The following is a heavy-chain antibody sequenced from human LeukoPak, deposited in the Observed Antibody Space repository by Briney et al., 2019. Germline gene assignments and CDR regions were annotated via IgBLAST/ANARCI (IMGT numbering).Heavy chain of an antibody. D-gene: IGHD1-14*01. J-gene: IGHJ3*01. V-gene: IGHV4-59*01. CDR1: GGSISSYY. CDR3: ARGTYNTSPPDL. Sequence: SETLSLTCTVSGGSISSYYWSWIRQPPGKGLEWIGYIYYSGSTNYNPSLKSRVTISVDTSKNQFSLKLSSVTAADTAVYYCARGTYNTSPPDLWGQGTMVTVSS. CDR2: IYYSGST.